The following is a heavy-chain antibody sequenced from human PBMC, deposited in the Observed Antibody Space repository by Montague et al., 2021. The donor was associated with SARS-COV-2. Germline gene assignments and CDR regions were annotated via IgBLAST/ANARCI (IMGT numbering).Heavy chain of an antibody. J-gene: IGHJ3*01. CDR3: ARWGIKKAFDL. V-gene: IGHV4-39*02. D-gene: IGHD2-21*01. CDR2: AFFCWKN. Sequence: SETLSLTCPVPSPGTVSWNSCSDWKSTPLNTSHQKIACAFFCWKNYYNPSLKSRVTISIDTSKNHFSLRLSAVTAADSAVFYCARWGIKKAFDLWGRGTMITISS. CDR1: SPGTVSWNSC.